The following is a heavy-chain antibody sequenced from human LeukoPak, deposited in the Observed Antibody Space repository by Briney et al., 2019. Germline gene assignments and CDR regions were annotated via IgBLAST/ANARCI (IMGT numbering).Heavy chain of an antibody. CDR2: VSGYNHNT. CDR1: GYTFTRYG. V-gene: IGHV1-18*01. D-gene: IGHD6-19*01. Sequence: ASVKVSCKASGYTFTRYGVSWVRQAPGQGLEWVGWVSGYNHNTNYAHKLQGRVTMTTDTSTSTAYMELRSLTSDDTAMYYCARGSGGWYSDYWGQGTLVTVSS. J-gene: IGHJ4*02. CDR3: ARGSGGWYSDY.